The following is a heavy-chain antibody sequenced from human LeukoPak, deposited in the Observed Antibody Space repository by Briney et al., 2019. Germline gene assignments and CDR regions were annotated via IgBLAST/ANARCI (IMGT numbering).Heavy chain of an antibody. CDR2: IYYSGST. CDR3: ARSYGSGNYVDY. J-gene: IGHJ4*02. V-gene: IGHV4-39*01. D-gene: IGHD3-10*01. CDR1: GGSISSSSYY. Sequence: SETLSLTCTVSGGSISSSSYYWGWIRQPPGKGLEWIGSIYYSGSTYYNPSLKSRVTISVDTSKNQFSLKLSSVTAADTTVYYCARSYGSGNYVDYWGQGTLVTVSS.